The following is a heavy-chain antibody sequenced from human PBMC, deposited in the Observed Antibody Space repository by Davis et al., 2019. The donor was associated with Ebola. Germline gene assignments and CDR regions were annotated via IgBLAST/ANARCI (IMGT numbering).Heavy chain of an antibody. V-gene: IGHV1-69*13. CDR1: GGTFSNYA. Sequence: SVKVSCKASGGTFSNYAINWVRQAPGQGLEWMGGIIPIFGTANYAQKFQGRVTITADESTSTAYMELSSLRSEDTAVYYCARGGGYSGYDYADYWGQGTLVTVSS. CDR2: IIPIFGTA. J-gene: IGHJ4*02. CDR3: ARGGGYSGYDYADY. D-gene: IGHD5-12*01.